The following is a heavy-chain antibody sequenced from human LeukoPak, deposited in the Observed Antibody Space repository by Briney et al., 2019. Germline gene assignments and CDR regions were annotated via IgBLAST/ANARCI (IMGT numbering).Heavy chain of an antibody. J-gene: IGHJ4*02. CDR2: ISSSSSYI. Sequence: GGSLRLSCAASGFTFSSYSMNWVRQAPGKGLEWVSSISSSSSYIYYAVSVKGRFTISRDNAKNSLYLQMNSLRAEDTAVYYCAREPDIVVVPAAIPDYWGQGTLVTVSS. CDR3: AREPDIVVVPAAIPDY. V-gene: IGHV3-21*01. CDR1: GFTFSSYS. D-gene: IGHD2-2*02.